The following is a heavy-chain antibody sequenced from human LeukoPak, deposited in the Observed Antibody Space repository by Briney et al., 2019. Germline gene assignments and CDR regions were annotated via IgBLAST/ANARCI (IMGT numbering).Heavy chain of an antibody. D-gene: IGHD2-15*01. CDR3: ARDRGYCSGSSCYPLGYFDL. CDR2: IIPIFGTA. CDR1: GGTFSSYA. Sequence: GASAKVSCKASGGTFSSYAISWVRQAPGQGLEWMGGIIPIFGTANYAQKFQGRVTITTDESTSTAYMELSSLRSEDTAVYYCARDRGYCSGSSCYPLGYFDLWGRGTLVTVSS. J-gene: IGHJ2*01. V-gene: IGHV1-69*05.